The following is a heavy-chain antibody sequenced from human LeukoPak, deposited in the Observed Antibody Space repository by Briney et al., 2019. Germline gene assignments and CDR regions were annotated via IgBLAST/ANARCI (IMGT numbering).Heavy chain of an antibody. Sequence: PGESLRLSCAASGLTFSSLAMHWVRQAPGKGLEWVASSGTRSRTKYYADSVKRRFTISRDSAMHSVSLQIKSLRAEDTAVYYCVVQITCGELSGPVFWGQGILVTVSS. CDR2: SGTRSRTK. V-gene: IGHV3-21*01. CDR3: VVQITCGELSGPVF. D-gene: IGHD3-16*02. J-gene: IGHJ4*02. CDR1: GLTFSSLA.